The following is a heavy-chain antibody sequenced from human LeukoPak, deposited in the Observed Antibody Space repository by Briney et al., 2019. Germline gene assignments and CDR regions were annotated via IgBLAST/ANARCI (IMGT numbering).Heavy chain of an antibody. D-gene: IGHD4-11*01. Sequence: SETLSLTCAVSGGSVSSSYWWSWVRQPPGKGLEWIGEIYHSGRTNYNPSHKSRVTISVDNSKNQFSLKLSSVTAADTAVYYCARDLKGRLHWGQGTLVTVSS. CDR3: ARDLKGRLH. J-gene: IGHJ4*02. CDR2: IYHSGRT. CDR1: GGSVSSSYW. V-gene: IGHV4-4*02.